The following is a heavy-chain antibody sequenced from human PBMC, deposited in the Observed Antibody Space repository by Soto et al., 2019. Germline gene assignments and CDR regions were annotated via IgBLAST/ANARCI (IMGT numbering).Heavy chain of an antibody. V-gene: IGHV1-46*01. J-gene: IGHJ5*02. CDR1: GYTFTSYY. D-gene: IGHD3-3*01. Sequence: GASVKVSCKASGYTFTSYYMHWVRQAPGQGLEWMGIINPSGGSTSYAQKFQGRVTMTRDTSTSTVYMELSSLRSEDTAVFYFSIDSGFTDFWSGTNWFDPWGQGTLVTVSS. CDR2: INPSGGST. CDR3: SIDSGFTDFWSGTNWFDP.